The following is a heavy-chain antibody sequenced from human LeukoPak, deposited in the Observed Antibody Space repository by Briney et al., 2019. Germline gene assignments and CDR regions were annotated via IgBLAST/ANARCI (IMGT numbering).Heavy chain of an antibody. CDR2: ISGSGGST. CDR1: GLTFSSYA. J-gene: IGHJ4*02. Sequence: GGSLSLSCAPSGLTFSSYAMSWVRHSPGKGLECVSSISGSGGSTYYADYVKGRFTISRDNSKKRLYLQMNSLRAEDTAVYYCACNYYGSGSYDYFDHWGQGTLVTVSS. V-gene: IGHV3-23*01. CDR3: ACNYYGSGSYDYFDH. D-gene: IGHD3-10*01.